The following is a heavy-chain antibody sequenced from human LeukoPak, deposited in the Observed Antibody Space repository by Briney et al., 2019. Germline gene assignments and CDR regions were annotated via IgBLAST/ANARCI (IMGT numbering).Heavy chain of an antibody. Sequence: PGGSLRLSCAASGFTFSSYWMHWVRQAPGKGLVWVSRINSDGSSTSYADSVKGRFTISRDNAKNTLYLQMNSLRAEDTAVYYCARAGRYCSSTSCYGDYFDYWGQGTLVTVSS. J-gene: IGHJ4*02. CDR2: INSDGSST. CDR1: GFTFSSYW. V-gene: IGHV3-74*01. CDR3: ARAGRYCSSTSCYGDYFDY. D-gene: IGHD2-2*01.